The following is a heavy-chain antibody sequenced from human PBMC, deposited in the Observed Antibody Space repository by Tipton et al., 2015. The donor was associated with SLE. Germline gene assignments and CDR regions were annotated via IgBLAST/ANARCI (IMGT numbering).Heavy chain of an antibody. CDR1: GYTFTSYG. D-gene: IGHD4-17*01. CDR3: ARATRTSTVTTRGTYYFDY. CDR2: ISAYNGNT. V-gene: IGHV1-18*01. J-gene: IGHJ4*02. Sequence: LVQSGAEVKKPGASVTVSCKASGYTFTSYGISWVRQAPGQGLEWMGWISAYNGNTNYAQKLQGRVTMTTDTSTSTAYMELRSLRSDDTAVYYCARATRTSTVTTRGTYYFDYWGQGTLVTVSS.